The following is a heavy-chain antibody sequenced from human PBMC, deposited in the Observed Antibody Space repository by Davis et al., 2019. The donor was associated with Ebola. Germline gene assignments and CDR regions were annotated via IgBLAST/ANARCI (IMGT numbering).Heavy chain of an antibody. D-gene: IGHD1-26*01. CDR1: GYSFTSYW. CDR3: ARTSGSYYSALGY. J-gene: IGHJ4*02. CDR2: IYPGDSDT. Sequence: GESLKISCKGSGYSFTSYWISWVRQMPGKGLEWMGFIYPGDSDTRYSPSFQGLVTISADKSISTAYLQWSSLKASDTAMYYCARTSGSYYSALGYWGQGTLVTVSS. V-gene: IGHV5-51*01.